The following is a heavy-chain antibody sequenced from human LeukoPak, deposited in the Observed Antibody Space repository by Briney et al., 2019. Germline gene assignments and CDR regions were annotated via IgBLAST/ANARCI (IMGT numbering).Heavy chain of an antibody. CDR1: GFTFSSYE. CDR3: ARTGEMYGDGTIFGVVKGYYYYYYMDV. J-gene: IGHJ6*03. CDR2: ISSSGSTI. V-gene: IGHV3-48*03. Sequence: GWSLRLSCAASGFTFSSYEMHWVRQAPGKGLESVSYISSSGSTIYYADSVNGRFTISRDNAKNSLYLQMNSLRAEDTAVYYCARTGEMYGDGTIFGVVKGYYYYYYMDVWGKGTTVTVSS. D-gene: IGHD3-3*01.